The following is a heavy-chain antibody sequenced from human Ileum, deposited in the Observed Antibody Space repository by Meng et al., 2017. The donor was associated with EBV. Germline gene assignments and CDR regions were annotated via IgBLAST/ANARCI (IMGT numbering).Heavy chain of an antibody. J-gene: IGHJ4*02. CDR3: AVNLGGDYGSGSYPYGGHYFDS. D-gene: IGHD3-10*01. CDR2: ISAYNGDT. V-gene: IGHV1-18*01. CDR1: GYSFTSFG. Sequence: QVQWWQVGAEWKKPGASVKVSCKAAGYSFTSFGISWLRQASGQGLEWMGWISAYNGDTNYAQRFQDRVTMTTDTSTTTAYMELRSLRSDDTAVYYCAVNLGGDYGSGSYPYGGHYFDSWGQGTLVTVSS.